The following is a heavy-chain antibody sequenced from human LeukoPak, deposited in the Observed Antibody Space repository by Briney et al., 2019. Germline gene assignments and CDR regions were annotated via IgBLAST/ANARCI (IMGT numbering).Heavy chain of an antibody. CDR3: ARYCSSTSCYMSGYYYYGMDV. D-gene: IGHD2-2*02. Sequence: VASVKVSCKASGGTFSSYAISWVRQAPGQGLEWMGGIIPIFGTANYAQKFQGRVTITADKSTSTAYMELSSLRSEDTAVYYCARYCSSTSCYMSGYYYYGMDVWGKGTTVTVSS. CDR1: GGTFSSYA. J-gene: IGHJ6*04. CDR2: IIPIFGTA. V-gene: IGHV1-69*06.